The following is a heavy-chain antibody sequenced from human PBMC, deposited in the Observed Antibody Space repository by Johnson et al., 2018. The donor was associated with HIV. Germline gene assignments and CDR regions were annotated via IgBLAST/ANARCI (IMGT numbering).Heavy chain of an antibody. J-gene: IGHJ3*02. Sequence: VQLVESGGGLIQPGGSLRLSCAASGFTVSSNYMSWVRQAPGQGLEWVSVIYSGGSTYYADSVKGRFTISRDNSKNTLYLQMNSLRAEDTAVYYCAREPGWGRTLAFDIWGQGTMVTVSS. D-gene: IGHD2-8*02. CDR3: AREPGWGRTLAFDI. V-gene: IGHV3-53*01. CDR2: IYSGGST. CDR1: GFTVSSNY.